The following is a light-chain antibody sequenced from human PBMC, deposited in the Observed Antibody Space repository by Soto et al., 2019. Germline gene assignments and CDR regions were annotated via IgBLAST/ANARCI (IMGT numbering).Light chain of an antibody. J-gene: IGLJ1*01. V-gene: IGLV2-14*01. CDR1: SSDVGGYNY. Sequence: QSVLTQPASVSGSPGQSITISCTGTSSDVGGYNYISWYQQHPGKAPKLLIYEVTNRPSGVSNRFSGSKSGNTASLTISGLQAEDEATYYCSSYRNGNSLDVFGTGTKVTVL. CDR2: EVT. CDR3: SSYRNGNSLDV.